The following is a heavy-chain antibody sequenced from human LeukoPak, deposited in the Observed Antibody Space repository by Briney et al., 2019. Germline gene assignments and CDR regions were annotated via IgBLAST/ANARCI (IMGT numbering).Heavy chain of an antibody. J-gene: IGHJ4*02. CDR2: ISWNSGSI. CDR1: GFTFDDYA. V-gene: IGHV3-9*01. CDR3: AKDITRNRNYSDSRKVGFY. Sequence: GRSLRLSCAASGFTFDDYAMHWVRQAPGKGLEWVSGISWNSGSIGYADSVKGRFTISRDNAKNSLYLQMNSLRAEDTALYYCAKDITRNRNYSDSRKVGFYWGQGTLVTVSS. D-gene: IGHD3-22*01.